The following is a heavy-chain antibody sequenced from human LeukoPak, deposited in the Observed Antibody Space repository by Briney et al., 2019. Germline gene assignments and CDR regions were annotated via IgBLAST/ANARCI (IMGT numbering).Heavy chain of an antibody. J-gene: IGHJ6*02. D-gene: IGHD3-16*01. V-gene: IGHV3-23*01. CDR3: AKHSGGYYYYYGMDV. CDR2: FSGSGSNT. Sequence: PGGSLRLSYVASGFTFSSYAMSWVRQAPGKGLEWVSGFSGSGSNTNYADSVKGRFTISRDNSKNTLYLQMNSLRVEDTAVYYCAKHSGGYYYYYGMDVWGQGTTVTVSS. CDR1: GFTFSSYA.